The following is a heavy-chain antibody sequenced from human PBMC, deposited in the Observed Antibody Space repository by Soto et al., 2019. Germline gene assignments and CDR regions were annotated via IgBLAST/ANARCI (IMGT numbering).Heavy chain of an antibody. Sequence: GGSLRLSCAASEFTFDDYAMHWVRQAPGKGLECVSVINWNAGSIGYADSVKGRFTISKDIAKNSLYLQMNSLRAEDTALYYCAKALSGYSYGPFDYWGRGTLVTVSS. CDR1: EFTFDDYA. D-gene: IGHD5-18*01. CDR3: AKALSGYSYGPFDY. CDR2: INWNAGSI. J-gene: IGHJ4*02. V-gene: IGHV3-9*01.